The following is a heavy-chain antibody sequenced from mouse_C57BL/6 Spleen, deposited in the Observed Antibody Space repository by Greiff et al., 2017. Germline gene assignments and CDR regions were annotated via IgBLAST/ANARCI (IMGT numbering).Heavy chain of an antibody. CDR3: ARGGTTVVVDYFDY. V-gene: IGHV1-69*01. D-gene: IGHD1-1*01. Sequence: QVQLQQPGAELVMPGASVKLSCKASGYTFTSYWMHWVKQRPGQGLEWIGEIDPSDSYTNYNQKFTGKSTLTVDKSSSTAYMQLSSLTSEDSAVYYCARGGTTVVVDYFDYWGQGTTLTVSS. CDR2: IDPSDSYT. CDR1: GYTFTSYW. J-gene: IGHJ2*01.